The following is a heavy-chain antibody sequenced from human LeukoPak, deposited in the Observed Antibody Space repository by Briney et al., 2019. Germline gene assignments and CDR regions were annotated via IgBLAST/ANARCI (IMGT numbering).Heavy chain of an antibody. CDR1: GGSIRNYY. J-gene: IGHJ3*02. D-gene: IGHD1-26*01. CDR3: ARGAVGPTPHVAFDI. V-gene: IGHV4-4*07. CDR2: IHISGST. Sequence: SETLSLTCTVSGGSIRNYYWNWIRQSAGKGLELIGRIHISGSTNSNPSLKSRVTMSVDTSKNQFSLRLSSVTAADTAVYYCARGAVGPTPHVAFDIWGQGTMVTVSS.